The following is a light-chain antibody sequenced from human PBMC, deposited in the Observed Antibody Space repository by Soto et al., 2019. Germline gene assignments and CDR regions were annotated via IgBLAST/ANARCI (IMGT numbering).Light chain of an antibody. CDR2: GAS. J-gene: IGKJ1*01. CDR3: QQYGSSSWT. V-gene: IGKV3-20*01. Sequence: EIVLTQSPGTLSLSPGERATLSCRASQSVSSSYLAWYQQKPGQAPRLLIYGASSRATGIPDRFSGSGSGTDFTLNISRLEPEYFAVYYCQQYGSSSWTFGQVTTVDIK. CDR1: QSVSSSY.